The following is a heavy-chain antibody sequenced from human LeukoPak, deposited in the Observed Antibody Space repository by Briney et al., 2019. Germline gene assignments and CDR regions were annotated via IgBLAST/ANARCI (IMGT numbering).Heavy chain of an antibody. Sequence: SETLSLTCTVSGGSISSYYWSWIRQPPGKGLEWIGYISYSGSTYYNPSLKSRVTISVDTSKSQFSLKLSSVTAADTAVYYCARLGDSTSRLYYFDYWRQGTMVTVSS. V-gene: IGHV4-59*08. CDR2: ISYSGST. J-gene: IGHJ4*02. D-gene: IGHD6-6*01. CDR3: ARLGDSTSRLYYFDY. CDR1: GGSISSYY.